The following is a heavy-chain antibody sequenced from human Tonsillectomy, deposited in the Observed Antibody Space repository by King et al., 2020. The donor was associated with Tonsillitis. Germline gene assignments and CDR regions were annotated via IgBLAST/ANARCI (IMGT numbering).Heavy chain of an antibody. V-gene: IGHV3-15*01. CDR1: GFTFSNAW. J-gene: IGHJ4*02. CDR2: IKSKTDGGIR. D-gene: IGHD1-1*01. CDR3: TTVTGTTGTAVDY. Sequence: VQLVESGGGLVKPGGSLRLSCAASGFTFSNAWMSWVRQAPGKGLEWVGRIKSKTDGGIRDYAAPVKGRFTISRDDSKNTLYLQMNSLKTEDTAECYCTTVTGTTGTAVDYWGQGTLVTVSS.